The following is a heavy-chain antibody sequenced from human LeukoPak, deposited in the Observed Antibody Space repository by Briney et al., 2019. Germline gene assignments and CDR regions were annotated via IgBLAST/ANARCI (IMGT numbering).Heavy chain of an antibody. J-gene: IGHJ4*02. CDR3: ARDRDSSGWFDY. V-gene: IGHV4-59*01. Sequence: SETLSLTCTVAGXSISGFYWGWIRQAPGKGQEWIGFIYYSGSANYNPSLKSRVTMSVDTSKNQFSLKLSSVTAADTAFYYCARDRDSSGWFDYWGQGTLVTVSS. CDR1: GXSISGFY. CDR2: IYYSGSA. D-gene: IGHD6-19*01.